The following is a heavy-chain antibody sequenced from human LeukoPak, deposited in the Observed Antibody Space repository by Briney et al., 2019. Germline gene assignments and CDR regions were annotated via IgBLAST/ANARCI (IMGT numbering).Heavy chain of an antibody. CDR2: IYYSGST. J-gene: IGHJ4*02. CDR3: ARATPDYYDSSGYYFFDY. Sequence: RPSETLSLTCTVSGGSISSYYWSWIRQPPGKVLEWIGYIYYSGSTNYNPSLKSRVTISVDTSKNQFSLKLSSVTAADTAVYYCARATPDYYDSSGYYFFDYWGQGTLVTVSS. V-gene: IGHV4-59*01. CDR1: GGSISSYY. D-gene: IGHD3-22*01.